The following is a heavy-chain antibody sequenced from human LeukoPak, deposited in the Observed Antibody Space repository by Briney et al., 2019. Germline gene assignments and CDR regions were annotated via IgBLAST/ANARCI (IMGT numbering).Heavy chain of an antibody. D-gene: IGHD5-24*01. CDR3: ARAKSEDGYNSD. CDR1: GGTFSSYA. Sequence: GASVKVSCKASGGTFSSYAISWVRQAPGQGLEWMGGIIPIFGTANYAQKFQSRVTITTDESTSTADMELSSLRSEDTAVYYCARAKSEDGYNSDWGQGTLVTVSS. J-gene: IGHJ4*02. CDR2: IIPIFGTA. V-gene: IGHV1-69*05.